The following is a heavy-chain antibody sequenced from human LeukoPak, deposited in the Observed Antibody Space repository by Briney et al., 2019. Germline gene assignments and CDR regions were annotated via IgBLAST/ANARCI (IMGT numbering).Heavy chain of an antibody. CDR2: IYQTGST. Sequence: SETLSLTCIVSGFSISSGYYWGWIQQTPRKGLEWIGNIYQTGSTYYNPSLKSRVTISVDTSKSQFSLRLTSVTAADTAVYYCARVGSGYDWDYWGQGTLVTVSS. J-gene: IGHJ4*02. V-gene: IGHV4-38-2*02. D-gene: IGHD5-12*01. CDR3: ARVGSGYDWDY. CDR1: GFSISSGYY.